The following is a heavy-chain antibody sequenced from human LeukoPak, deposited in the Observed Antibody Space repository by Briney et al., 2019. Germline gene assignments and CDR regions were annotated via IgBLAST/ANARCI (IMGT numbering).Heavy chain of an antibody. CDR1: GFTFSSYA. J-gene: IGHJ4*02. Sequence: GGSLRLSCAASGFTFSSYAMSWVRQAPGKGLEWVSAISGSGGSTYYADSVKGRFTISRDNSKNTLYLQMNSLRAEDTAVYYCARGPRYSSSHFDYWGQGTLVTVSS. CDR3: ARGPRYSSSHFDY. D-gene: IGHD6-13*01. CDR2: ISGSGGST. V-gene: IGHV3-23*01.